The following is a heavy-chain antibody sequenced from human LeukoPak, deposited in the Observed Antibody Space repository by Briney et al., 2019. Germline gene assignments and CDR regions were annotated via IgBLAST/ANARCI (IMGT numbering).Heavy chain of an antibody. J-gene: IGHJ4*02. V-gene: IGHV3-48*01. CDR2: IGTSSTTI. Sequence: PGGSLRLSCAASGFTFSSYTMNWVRQPPGKGLEWVSNIGTSSTTIYYADSVKGRFTISRDNAKNSLYLQMNSLRAEDTAVYYCARGEGLRGYFDYWGQGTLVTVSS. D-gene: IGHD3-16*01. CDR1: GFTFSSYT. CDR3: ARGEGLRGYFDY.